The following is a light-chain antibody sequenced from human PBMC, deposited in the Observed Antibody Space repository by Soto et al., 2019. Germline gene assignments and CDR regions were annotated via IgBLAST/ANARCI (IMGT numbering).Light chain of an antibody. CDR2: GNT. CDR3: LSFDSSLSVV. J-gene: IGLJ2*01. CDR1: SSKIGAGYD. Sequence: QSVLPQPPSVSGAPGQRVTIPCTGSSSKIGAGYDVHWYQQLPGRAPKVLIYGNTNRPSGVPDRFSGSKSGTSASLAITGLQAEGEADYYCLSFDSSLSVVFGGGTKLTVL. V-gene: IGLV1-40*01.